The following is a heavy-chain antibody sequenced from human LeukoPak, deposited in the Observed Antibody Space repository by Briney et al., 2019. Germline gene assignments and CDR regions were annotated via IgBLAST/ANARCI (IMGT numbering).Heavy chain of an antibody. J-gene: IGHJ4*02. V-gene: IGHV3-15*01. Sequence: GGSLRLSCAASGFTFSNAWMSWVRQAPGKGLEWVGRIKSKTDGGTTDYAAPVKGRFTISRDDSKNALYLQMNSLKTEDTAVYYCTTDSSGWYNDYWGQGTLVTVSS. CDR2: IKSKTDGGTT. CDR1: GFTFSNAW. CDR3: TTDSSGWYNDY. D-gene: IGHD6-19*01.